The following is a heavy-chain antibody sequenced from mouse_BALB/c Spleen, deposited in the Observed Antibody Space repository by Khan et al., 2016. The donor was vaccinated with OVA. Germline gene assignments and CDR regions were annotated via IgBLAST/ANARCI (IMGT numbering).Heavy chain of an antibody. D-gene: IGHD2-14*01. CDR1: GFTFSSYV. CDR2: ISSGGST. J-gene: IGHJ2*01. Sequence: EVKLVESGGDLVKPGGSLKLSCAASGFTFSSYVMSWVRQTPEKRLEWVASISSGGSTYCPDSVKGRFTISRDNARNILYLQMSSLRSEDTAIYYCAREAYRYDEYYFDYWGQGTTLTVSS. V-gene: IGHV5-6-5*01. CDR3: AREAYRYDEYYFDY.